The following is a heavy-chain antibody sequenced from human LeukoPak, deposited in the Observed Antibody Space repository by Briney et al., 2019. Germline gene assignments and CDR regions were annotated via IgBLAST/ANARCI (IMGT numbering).Heavy chain of an antibody. CDR1: GGTFSSYA. V-gene: IGHV1-46*01. CDR3: ARDTAMVTGRYFDY. Sequence: ASVKVSCKASGGTFSSYAISWVRQAPGQGLEWMGIINPSGGSTSYAQKFQGRVTMTRDTSTSTVYMELSSLRSEDTAVYYCARDTAMVTGRYFDYWGQGTLVTVSS. J-gene: IGHJ4*02. CDR2: INPSGGST. D-gene: IGHD5-18*01.